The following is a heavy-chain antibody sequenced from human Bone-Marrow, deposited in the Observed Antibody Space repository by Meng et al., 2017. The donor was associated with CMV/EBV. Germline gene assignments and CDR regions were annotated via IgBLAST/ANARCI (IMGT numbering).Heavy chain of an antibody. Sequence: ESLKISCAASGFTVSSNYMSWIRQPPGKGLEWIGSIYHSGSTYYNPSLKSRVTISVDTSKNQFSLKLSSVTAADTAVYYCARVKQQLGRVNYYYYGMDVWGQGTTVTFSS. D-gene: IGHD6-13*01. V-gene: IGHV4-38-2*01. CDR3: ARVKQQLGRVNYYYYGMDV. CDR1: GFTVSSNY. J-gene: IGHJ6*02. CDR2: IYHSGST.